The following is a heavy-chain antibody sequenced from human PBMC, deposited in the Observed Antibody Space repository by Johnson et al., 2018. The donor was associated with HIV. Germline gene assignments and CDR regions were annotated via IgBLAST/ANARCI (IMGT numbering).Heavy chain of an antibody. Sequence: VQLVESGGGVVQPGRSLRLSCAASGFTFSSYWMSWVRQAPGKGLEWVANIKQDGSEKYYVDSVKGRFTISRDNAKNSLYLQMNSLRAEDTALYYCARESSLGGDAFDIWGQGTMVTVSS. CDR2: IKQDGSEK. J-gene: IGHJ3*02. V-gene: IGHV3-7*05. CDR1: GFTFSSYW. D-gene: IGHD1-26*01. CDR3: ARESSLGGDAFDI.